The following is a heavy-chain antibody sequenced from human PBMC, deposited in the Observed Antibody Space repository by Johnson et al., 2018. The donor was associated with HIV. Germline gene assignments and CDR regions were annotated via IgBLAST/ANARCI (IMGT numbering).Heavy chain of an antibody. J-gene: IGHJ3*02. Sequence: QVQLVESGGGVVRPGGSLRLSCAASRFQIDDHGMSWVRQVPGKGLEWVSFIRYDGNDKYYVDSVKGRFTISRDNSKNTLYLQMNSLRAEDTAVYYCAKDVHSSGWYAFDIWGQGTMVTVSS. CDR2: IRYDGNDK. CDR1: RFQIDDHG. V-gene: IGHV3-30*02. CDR3: AKDVHSSGWYAFDI. D-gene: IGHD6-19*01.